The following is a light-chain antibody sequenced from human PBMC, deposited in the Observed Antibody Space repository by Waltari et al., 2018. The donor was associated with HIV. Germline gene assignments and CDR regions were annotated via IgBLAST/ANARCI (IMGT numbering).Light chain of an antibody. V-gene: IGLV1-51*01. Sequence: QSVVTQPPSVSAAPGQKVTTSCSGSSSNIATNHVSCYQHLPGTAPKLLIYDNIKRPSGIPDRFSGSKSGTSATLGITGLQAGDEADYYCGAWDSSLTAEVFGGGTKLTVL. CDR3: GAWDSSLTAEV. J-gene: IGLJ2*01. CDR1: SSNIATNH. CDR2: DNI.